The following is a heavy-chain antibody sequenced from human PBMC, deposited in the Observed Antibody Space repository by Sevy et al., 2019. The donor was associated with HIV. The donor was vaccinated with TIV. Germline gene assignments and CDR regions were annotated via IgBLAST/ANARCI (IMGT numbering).Heavy chain of an antibody. CDR2: ISGSGGST. J-gene: IGHJ1*01. V-gene: IGHV3-23*01. Sequence: GGSLRLSCAASGFTFSSYAMSWVRQAPGKGLEWVSAISGSGGSTYYADSVKGRFTISRDNSKNTLYLKMNSLRAEDTAVYYCAKKETQLDRAEYFQHWGQRTLVTVSS. CDR3: AKKETQLDRAEYFQH. D-gene: IGHD6-13*01. CDR1: GFTFSSYA.